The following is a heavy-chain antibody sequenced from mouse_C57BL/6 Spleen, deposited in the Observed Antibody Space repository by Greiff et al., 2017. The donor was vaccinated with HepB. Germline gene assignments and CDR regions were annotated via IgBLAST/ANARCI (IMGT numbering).Heavy chain of an antibody. J-gene: IGHJ2*01. CDR1: GYTFTDYE. D-gene: IGHD1-1*01. Sequence: VKLQESGAELVRPGASVTLSCKASGYTFTDYEMHWVKQTPVHGLEWIGAIDPETGGTAYNQKFKGKAILTADKSSSTAYMELRSLTSEDSAVYYCTGTTVVNYWGQGTTLTVSS. CDR2: IDPETGGT. V-gene: IGHV1-15*01. CDR3: TGTTVVNY.